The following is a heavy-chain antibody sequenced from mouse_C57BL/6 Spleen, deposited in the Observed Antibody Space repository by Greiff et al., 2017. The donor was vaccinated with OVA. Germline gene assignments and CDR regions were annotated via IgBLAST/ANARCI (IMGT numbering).Heavy chain of an antibody. J-gene: IGHJ2*01. CDR3: AREGRDY. D-gene: IGHD3-3*01. V-gene: IGHV1-50*01. CDR2: IDPSDSYT. Sequence: VQLQQPGAELVKPGASVKLSCKASGYTFTSYWMQWVKQRPGQGLEWIGEIDPSDSYTNYNQKFKGKATLPVDTSSSTAYMQLSSRTSEDYAVYYCAREGRDYWGQGTTLTVSS. CDR1: GYTFTSYW.